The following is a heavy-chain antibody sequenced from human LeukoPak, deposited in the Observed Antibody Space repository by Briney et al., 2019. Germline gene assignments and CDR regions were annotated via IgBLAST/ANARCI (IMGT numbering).Heavy chain of an antibody. D-gene: IGHD1-26*01. Sequence: GGSLRLSCAASGFTFSTYPMNWVRQAPGEGLEWVSSIGTSSTSIYYADSVKGRFTISRDNAKNSLYLQMNSLRAEDTAVYYCAKGGSARRDYFDYWGQGTLVTVSS. CDR3: AKGGSARRDYFDY. J-gene: IGHJ4*02. CDR2: IGTSSTSI. V-gene: IGHV3-21*01. CDR1: GFTFSTYP.